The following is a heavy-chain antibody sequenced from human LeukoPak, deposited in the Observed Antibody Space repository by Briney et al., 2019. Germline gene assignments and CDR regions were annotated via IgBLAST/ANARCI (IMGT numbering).Heavy chain of an antibody. V-gene: IGHV1-18*01. CDR1: GYTFTSHG. CDR2: ISAYNGKT. J-gene: IGHJ4*02. D-gene: IGHD4-17*01. CDR3: ARDGPDYGDYVNFDY. Sequence: GASVKVSCKASGYTFTSHGITWVRQAPGQGLEWMGWISAYNGKTNYVQKLQGRVTMTTDTSTSTAHMELRSLRSDDTAVYYCARDGPDYGDYVNFDYWGQGTLVAVSS.